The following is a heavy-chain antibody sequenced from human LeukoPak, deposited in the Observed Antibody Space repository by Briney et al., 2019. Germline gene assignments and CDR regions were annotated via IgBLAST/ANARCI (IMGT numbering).Heavy chain of an antibody. CDR3: ARHYGSGRPTDY. CDR2: IYYSGST. Sequence: PSETLSLTCTVSGGSISSYYWSWIRQPPGKGLEWIGYIYYSGSTNYNPSLKSRVTISVDTSKNQFSLKLSSVTAADTAVYYCARHYGSGRPTDYWGQGTLVTVSS. D-gene: IGHD3-10*01. J-gene: IGHJ4*02. V-gene: IGHV4-59*01. CDR1: GGSISSYY.